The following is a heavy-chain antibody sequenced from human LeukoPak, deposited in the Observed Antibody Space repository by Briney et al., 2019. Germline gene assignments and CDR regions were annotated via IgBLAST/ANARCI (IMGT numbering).Heavy chain of an antibody. V-gene: IGHV1-46*01. CDR3: ARDNSVRDEAWWFNP. D-gene: IGHD5-24*01. CDR2: ISPSGGST. J-gene: IGHJ5*02. Sequence: GASVKVCCKAFGYTLTSNYMHWVRQAPGQGPEWMGVISPSGGSTTYAQKFQGRVTLTRDMSTSTDYLELSSLRSEDTAVYYCARDNSVRDEAWWFNPWGQGTLVAVSS. CDR1: GYTLTSNY.